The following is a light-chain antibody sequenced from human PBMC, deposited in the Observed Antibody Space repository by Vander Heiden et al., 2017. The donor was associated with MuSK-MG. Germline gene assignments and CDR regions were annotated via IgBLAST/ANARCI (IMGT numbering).Light chain of an antibody. V-gene: IGLV1-40*01. J-gene: IGLJ3*02. CDR3: QSYDSSLSGSV. CDR2: GNS. CDR1: SPHIGAGYV. Sequence: QSVLPQPPSVSGAPGQRVPIPCTGSSPHIGAGYVVHCYQQPPGTAPKLLIYGNSNRPSGVPDRFSGSKSGTSASLAITGLQAEDEADYYCQSYDSSLSGSVFGGGTKLTVL.